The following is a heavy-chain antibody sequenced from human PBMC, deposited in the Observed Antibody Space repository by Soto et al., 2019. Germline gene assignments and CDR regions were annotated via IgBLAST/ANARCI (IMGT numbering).Heavy chain of an antibody. CDR1: GFTFSSYA. CDR3: AKVKDANIVVVPAIDY. J-gene: IGHJ4*02. V-gene: IGHV3-23*01. Sequence: PGGSLRLSCAASGFTFSSYAMSWVRQAPGKGLEWVSAISGSGGSTYYADSVKGRFTISRDNSKNTLYLQMNSLRAEDTAVYYCAKVKDANIVVVPAIDYWGQGTLVTVSS. D-gene: IGHD2-2*01. CDR2: ISGSGGST.